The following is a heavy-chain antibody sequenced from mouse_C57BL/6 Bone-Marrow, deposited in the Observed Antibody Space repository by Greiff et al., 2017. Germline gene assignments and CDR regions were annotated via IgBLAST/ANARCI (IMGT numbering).Heavy chain of an antibody. Sequence: QVQLQQSGPELVKPGASVKISCKASGYAFSSSWMNWVKQRPGKGLEWIGRIYPGDGDTNYNGKFKGKATLTADKSSSTAYMQLSSLTSEDSAVYFCARSTGTSWGYYFDYWGQGTTLTVSS. CDR1: GYAFSSSW. CDR2: IYPGDGDT. V-gene: IGHV1-82*01. CDR3: ARSTGTSWGYYFDY. J-gene: IGHJ2*01. D-gene: IGHD4-1*01.